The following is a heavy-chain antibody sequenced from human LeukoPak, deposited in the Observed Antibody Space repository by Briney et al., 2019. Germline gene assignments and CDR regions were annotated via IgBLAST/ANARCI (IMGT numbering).Heavy chain of an antibody. D-gene: IGHD3-3*01. V-gene: IGHV3-33*08. Sequence: SGGSLRLSCAGSGFTFSNTWMHWVRQAPGKGLEWVAVIWYDGSSKYYADSVKGRFTISRDNSKNTLDLQMNSLRAEDTAVYYCARDRSYDFWSGYSTPDYWGQGTLVTVSS. CDR3: ARDRSYDFWSGYSTPDY. J-gene: IGHJ4*02. CDR2: IWYDGSSK. CDR1: GFTFSNTW.